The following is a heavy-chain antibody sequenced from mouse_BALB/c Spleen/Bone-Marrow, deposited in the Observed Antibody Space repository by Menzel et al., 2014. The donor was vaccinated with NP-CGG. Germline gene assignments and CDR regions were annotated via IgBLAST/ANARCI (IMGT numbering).Heavy chain of an antibody. V-gene: IGHV1-61*01. CDR2: IDPSDSET. Sequence: LQESGAEPVRPGASVKLSCKASGYTFTNYWMNWVKQRPGQGLEWIGMIDPSDSETHYNQMFKDKATLTVDKSSSTAYMQLSSLTSEDSAVYYCTRRDDGYPYWGQGTTLTVSS. J-gene: IGHJ2*01. CDR3: TRRDDGYPY. D-gene: IGHD2-3*01. CDR1: GYTFTNYW.